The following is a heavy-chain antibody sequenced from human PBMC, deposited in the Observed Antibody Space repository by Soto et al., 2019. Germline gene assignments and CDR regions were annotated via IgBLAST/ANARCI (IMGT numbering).Heavy chain of an antibody. CDR2: ISAYNGNT. CDR1: GYTFTSYG. V-gene: IGHV1-18*01. J-gene: IGHJ4*02. D-gene: IGHD2-2*01. Sequence: ASVKVSCKASGYTFTSYGISWVRQAPGQGLEWMGWISAYNGNTNYAQKLQGRVTMTTDTSTSTAYMELRSLRSDDTAVYYCARVMLYIVVVPAAIDYWGQGTLVTVSS. CDR3: ARVMLYIVVVPAAIDY.